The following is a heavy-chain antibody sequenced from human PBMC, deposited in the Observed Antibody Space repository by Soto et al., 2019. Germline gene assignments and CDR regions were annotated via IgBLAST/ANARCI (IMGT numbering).Heavy chain of an antibody. V-gene: IGHV1-58*01. CDR1: GFTLTSSA. CDR2: IVVGSGNT. CDR3: AAVELGSVTGTTSG. J-gene: IGHJ4*02. D-gene: IGHD1-7*01. Sequence: QMQLVQSGPEVKKPGTSVKVSCKASGFTLTSSALQWVRQARGQRLEWIGWIVVGSGNTNYAQKFQERVTITRDMSTSTAYMELSSLRSEDTAVYYCAAVELGSVTGTTSGWGQGTLVTVSS.